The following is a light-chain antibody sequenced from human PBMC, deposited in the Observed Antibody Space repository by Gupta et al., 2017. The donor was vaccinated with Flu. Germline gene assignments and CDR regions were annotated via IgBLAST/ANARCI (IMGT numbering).Light chain of an antibody. CDR3: VTSEDSMSALV. CDR1: SSSIGTSY. CDR2: SNN. J-gene: IGLJ2*01. Sequence: RVTISSSGSSSSIGTSYVYWYHQVQATAPKLLIYSNNRRPSGVPDRFFASKSGTYASPPTSGLRSEDEADDYCVTSEDSMSALVFGGGTKLTVL. V-gene: IGLV1-47*02.